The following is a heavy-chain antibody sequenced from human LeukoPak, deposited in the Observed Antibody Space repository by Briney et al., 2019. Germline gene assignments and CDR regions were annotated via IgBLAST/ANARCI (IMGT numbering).Heavy chain of an antibody. CDR3: ARDVGGYGTEGSYFDY. CDR1: GFTFSSYA. Sequence: GGSLRLSCAASGFTFSSYAMSWVRQAPGKGLEWVSAISGSGGSTYYADSVKGRFTISRDNSKNTLYLQMNSLRAEDTAVYYCARDVGGYGTEGSYFDYWGQGTLVTVSS. CDR2: ISGSGGST. J-gene: IGHJ4*02. D-gene: IGHD5-12*01. V-gene: IGHV3-23*01.